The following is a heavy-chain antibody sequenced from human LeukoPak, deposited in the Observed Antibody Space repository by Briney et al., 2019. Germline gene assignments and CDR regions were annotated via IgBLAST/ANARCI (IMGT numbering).Heavy chain of an antibody. D-gene: IGHD3-22*01. V-gene: IGHV3-21*01. CDR3: ARDPPPHYYDSSGYFSDI. CDR2: ISSSSSYI. Sequence: PGGSLRLSCAASGFTFSSYSMNWVRQAPGKGLEWVSSISSSSSYIYYADSVKGRFTISRGNAKNSLYLQMNSLRAEDTAVYYCARDPPPHYYDSSGYFSDIWGQGTMVTVSS. J-gene: IGHJ3*02. CDR1: GFTFSSYS.